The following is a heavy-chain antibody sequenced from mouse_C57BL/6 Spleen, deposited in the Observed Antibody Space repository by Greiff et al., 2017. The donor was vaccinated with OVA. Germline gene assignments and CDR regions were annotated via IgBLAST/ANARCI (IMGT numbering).Heavy chain of an antibody. CDR2: FDPNSGGT. V-gene: IGHV1-72*01. CDR3: ARATTVVAKDAY. D-gene: IGHD1-1*01. Sequence: VQLQQPGAELVKPGASVKLSCKASGYTFTSYWMHWVKQRPGRGLEWIGRFDPNSGGTKYNEKFKSKATLTVDKPSSTAYMQLSSLTSEDSAVYYCARATTVVAKDAYWGQGTLVTVSA. CDR1: GYTFTSYW. J-gene: IGHJ3*01.